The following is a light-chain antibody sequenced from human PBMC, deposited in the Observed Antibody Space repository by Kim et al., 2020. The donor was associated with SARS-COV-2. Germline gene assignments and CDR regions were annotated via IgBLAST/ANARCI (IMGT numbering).Light chain of an antibody. J-gene: IGKJ4*01. Sequence: ASVGARVTITCRASQGIRSSLAWYQQNPGKVPKLLIYAASTLQSGVPSRFSGSGSGTEFTLTISSLQPEDFATYYCQQVNSYPFTFGGGTKVDIK. CDR2: AAS. CDR1: QGIRSS. CDR3: QQVNSYPFT. V-gene: IGKV1-9*01.